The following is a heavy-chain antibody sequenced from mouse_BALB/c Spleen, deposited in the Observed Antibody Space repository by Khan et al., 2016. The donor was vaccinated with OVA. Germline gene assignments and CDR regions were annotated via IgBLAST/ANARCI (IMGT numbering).Heavy chain of an antibody. CDR3: ARKNYYGYGIDY. V-gene: IGHV3-2*02. J-gene: IGHJ4*01. CDR2: ISYSGST. Sequence: EVKLLESGPGLVKPSQSLSLTCTVTGYSITSGYAWNWIRQFPGNKLEWMGYISYSGSTSYNPSLRSRISITRDTSKNQFFLQLNSVTTEDTATYYCARKNYYGYGIDYWGQGTTVTVSS. CDR1: GYSITSGYA. D-gene: IGHD1-1*01.